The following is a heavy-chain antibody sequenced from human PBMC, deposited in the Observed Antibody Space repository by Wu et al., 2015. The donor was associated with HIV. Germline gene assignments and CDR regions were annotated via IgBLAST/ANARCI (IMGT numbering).Heavy chain of an antibody. V-gene: IGHV1-2*02. D-gene: IGHD2-21*01. J-gene: IGHJ6*03. CDR1: GYTFTDYY. Sequence: QVQLVQSGTEVKKPETSVTISCKASGYTFTDYYIHWVRQAPGQGLEWVGWIRPDSGATNYAEKFEDRVTMTRDASISTAYMQLNRLRSDDTAVYFCARDLGDDFAVRGFYWYMDVWGRRDRDHRLL. CDR3: ARDLGDDFAVRGFYWYMDV. CDR2: IRPDSGAT.